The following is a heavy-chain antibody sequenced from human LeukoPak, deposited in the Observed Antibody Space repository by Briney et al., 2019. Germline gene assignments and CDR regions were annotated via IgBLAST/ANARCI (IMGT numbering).Heavy chain of an antibody. D-gene: IGHD2-15*01. CDR1: GYTFTSYY. CDR3: ARAGGGYCSGGSCYSLPLAWFDP. Sequence: ASVKVSCKASGYTFTSYYMHWVRQAPGQGLEWMGIINPSGGSTSYAQKFQGRVTMTRDTSTSTVYMELSSLRSEDTAVYYCARAGGGYCSGGSCYSLPLAWFDPWGQGTLVTVSS. CDR2: INPSGGST. J-gene: IGHJ5*02. V-gene: IGHV1-46*01.